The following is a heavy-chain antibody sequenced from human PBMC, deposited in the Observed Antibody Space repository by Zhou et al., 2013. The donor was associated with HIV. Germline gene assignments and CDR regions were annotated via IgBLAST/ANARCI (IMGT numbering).Heavy chain of an antibody. V-gene: IGHV1-24*01. D-gene: IGHD5-12*01. J-gene: IGHJ3*01. Sequence: QVQLLQSGPEVKKPGASVKVSCKVSGYTLTDLLVHWVRQAPGSGLEWMGRFDPDDRETTYTQKFQGRVTMSGDKSTDTAYFEATSLTSDDTAVYFCARGGGEWLQFELLSFDVWGQGTMVTVSS. CDR1: GYTLTDLL. CDR2: FDPDDRET. CDR3: ARGGGEWLQFELLSFDV.